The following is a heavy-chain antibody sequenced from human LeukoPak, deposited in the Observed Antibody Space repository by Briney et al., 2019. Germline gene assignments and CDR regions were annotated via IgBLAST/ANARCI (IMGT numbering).Heavy chain of an antibody. CDR3: AKDSRGIAARKIDY. CDR1: GFTFSSYA. J-gene: IGHJ4*02. D-gene: IGHD6-6*01. Sequence: GGSLRLSCAASGFTFSSYAMSWVRQAPGKGLKWVSAISGSGGSTYYADSVKGRFTISRDNSKNTLYLQMNSLRAEDTAVYYCAKDSRGIAARKIDYWGQGTLVTVSS. CDR2: ISGSGGST. V-gene: IGHV3-23*01.